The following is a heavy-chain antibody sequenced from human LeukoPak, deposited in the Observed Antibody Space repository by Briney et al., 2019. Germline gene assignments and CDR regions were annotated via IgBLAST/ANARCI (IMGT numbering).Heavy chain of an antibody. CDR2: IYSGGTT. CDR1: GFTVSRSY. D-gene: IGHD3-10*01. Sequence: QPGGSLRLSCAASGFTVSRSYMIWARQAPGKGLEWVSVIYSGGTTYYADSVKGRFTISRDNSKNTLYLQMNSLRAEDTAIYYCAKGVLPTGFDYWGQGTLVTVSS. V-gene: IGHV3-53*01. J-gene: IGHJ4*02. CDR3: AKGVLPTGFDY.